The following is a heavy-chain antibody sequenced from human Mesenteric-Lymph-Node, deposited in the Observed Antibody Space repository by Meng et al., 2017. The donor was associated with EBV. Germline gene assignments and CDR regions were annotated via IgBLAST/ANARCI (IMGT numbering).Heavy chain of an antibody. CDR1: GSSLSTSGVG. D-gene: IGHD6-13*01. CDR2: IYWDDDK. J-gene: IGHJ4*02. V-gene: IGHV2-5*02. Sequence: LKSPGPRLVKPTLTLRLTRTFSGSSLSTSGVGLGWIRQPQGKALEWLALIYWDDDKRYSPSLKSRLTVTTDTSKSQVVLTMSNMDPVDTATYYYAHLRGSSSPALDYWGQGTLVTVSS. CDR3: AHLRGSSSPALDY.